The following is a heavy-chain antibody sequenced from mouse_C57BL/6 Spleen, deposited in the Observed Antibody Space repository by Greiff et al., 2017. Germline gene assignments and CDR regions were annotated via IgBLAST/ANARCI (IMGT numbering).Heavy chain of an antibody. Sequence: EVQLQESGGGLVQPKGSLKLSCAASGFTFNTYAMHWVRQAPGKGLEWVARIRSKSSNYATYYADSVKDRFTISRDDSQSMLYLQMNNLKTEDTAMYYCVRGGTTVVAYYYAMDYWGQGTSVTVSS. CDR3: VRGGTTVVAYYYAMDY. CDR1: GFTFNTYA. CDR2: IRSKSSNYAT. J-gene: IGHJ4*01. D-gene: IGHD1-1*01. V-gene: IGHV10-3*01.